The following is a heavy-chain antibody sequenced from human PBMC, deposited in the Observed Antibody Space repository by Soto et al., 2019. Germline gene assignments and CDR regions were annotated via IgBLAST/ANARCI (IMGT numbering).Heavy chain of an antibody. CDR2: ISGSGGST. CDR1: GFTFSSYA. J-gene: IGHJ5*02. CDR3: AKDPRFSYWFDP. Sequence: EEQLLESGGGLVQPGGSLRLSCAASGFTFSSYAMSWVRQAPGKGLEWVSEISGSGGSTYYADSVKGRFTISRDNSKNTLYLQMNSLRAEDTAVYYCAKDPRFSYWFDPWGQGTLVTVSS. V-gene: IGHV3-23*01.